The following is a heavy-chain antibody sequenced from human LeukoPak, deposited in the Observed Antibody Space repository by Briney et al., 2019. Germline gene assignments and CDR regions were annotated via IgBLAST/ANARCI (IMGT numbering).Heavy chain of an antibody. J-gene: IGHJ5*02. Sequence: PSETLSLTCTVSGGSISSYYWSWIRQPPGKGLEWIGYIYYSGSTNYNPSLKSRVTISVDTSKNQFSLKLSSVTAADTAVYYCAAWETEDSSGWSPQFDPWGQGTLVTVSS. CDR3: AAWETEDSSGWSPQFDP. D-gene: IGHD6-19*01. CDR2: IYYSGST. CDR1: GGSISSYY. V-gene: IGHV4-59*01.